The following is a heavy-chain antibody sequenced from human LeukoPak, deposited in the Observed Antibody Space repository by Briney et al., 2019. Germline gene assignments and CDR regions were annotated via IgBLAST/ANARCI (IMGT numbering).Heavy chain of an antibody. D-gene: IGHD3-22*01. Sequence: SVKVSCKASGYTFTGYYMHWVRQAPGQGLEWMGGIIPIFGTANYAQKFQGRVTITADKSTSTAYMELSSLRSEDTAVYYCARGGWYYDSSDYWGQGTLVTVSS. J-gene: IGHJ4*02. CDR2: IIPIFGTA. V-gene: IGHV1-69*06. CDR1: GYTFTGYY. CDR3: ARGGWYYDSSDY.